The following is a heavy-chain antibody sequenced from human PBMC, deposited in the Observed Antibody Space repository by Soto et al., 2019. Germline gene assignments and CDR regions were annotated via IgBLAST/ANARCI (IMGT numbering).Heavy chain of an antibody. V-gene: IGHV3-11*01. Sequence: GGSLRLSCVASGFTFSDYYMNWIRQAPGKGLEWVSYITSSGRTTYYADSVKGRFTISRDNAKNSLYLQMNSLRAEDTAVYYCARERGSGWTFDYWGQGTLVTVSS. CDR2: ITSSGRTT. J-gene: IGHJ4*02. CDR1: GFTFSDYY. CDR3: ARERGSGWTFDY. D-gene: IGHD6-19*01.